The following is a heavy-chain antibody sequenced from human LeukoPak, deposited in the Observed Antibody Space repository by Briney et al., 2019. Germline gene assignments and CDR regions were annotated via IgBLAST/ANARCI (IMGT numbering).Heavy chain of an antibody. CDR2: IYYSGIT. J-gene: IGHJ5*02. V-gene: IGHV4-39*01. CDR1: GGSISSSSYY. D-gene: IGHD2-2*01. Sequence: KVSETLSLTCTVSGGSISSSSYYWGWIRQPPGKGLEWIGSIYYSGITNSNPSLKSRVTISVDTSKNQFSLKLSSVTAADTAVYYCARRGVGFTSPNWFDPWGQGTLVTVSS. CDR3: ARRGVGFTSPNWFDP.